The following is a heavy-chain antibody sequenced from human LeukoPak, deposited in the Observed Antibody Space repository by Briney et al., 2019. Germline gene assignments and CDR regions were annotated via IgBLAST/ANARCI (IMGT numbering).Heavy chain of an antibody. CDR1: GFTFDDYA. Sequence: GGSLRLSCAASGFTFDDYAMHWVRQAPGKGLEWVSGISWNSGSIGYADSVKGRFIISRDNAKNSLYLQMNSLRAEDTALYYCAKAASLSTVTTPLDYWGQGTLVTVSS. J-gene: IGHJ4*02. CDR3: AKAASLSTVTTPLDY. V-gene: IGHV3-9*01. CDR2: ISWNSGSI. D-gene: IGHD4-17*01.